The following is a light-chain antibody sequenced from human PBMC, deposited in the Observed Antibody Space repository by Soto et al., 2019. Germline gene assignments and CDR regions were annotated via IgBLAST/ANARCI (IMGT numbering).Light chain of an antibody. CDR3: QQYNSFWT. CDR1: QSVSDW. V-gene: IGKV1-5*01. Sequence: DIQMTQSPSTLSASVGDRVTITCRASQSVSDWLAWYQQKPGKAPKLLIYDVSSLESGVPSRFSGSGSGTEFTLTISSLQPDDFATSYCQQYNSFWTFGQGTKVDIK. J-gene: IGKJ1*01. CDR2: DVS.